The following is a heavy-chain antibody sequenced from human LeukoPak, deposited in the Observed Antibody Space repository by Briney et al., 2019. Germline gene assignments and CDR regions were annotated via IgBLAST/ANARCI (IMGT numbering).Heavy chain of an antibody. CDR3: ARGVSYYDSSGYYNEYFQH. CDR2: IYYSGST. V-gene: IGHV4-59*08. D-gene: IGHD3-22*01. CDR1: GGSISRYY. Sequence: SETLSLTCTVSGGSISRYYWSWIRQPSGKGLEWIGYIYYSGSTNYNPSLKSRVTISVDTSKNQFSLKLSSVTAADTAVYYCARGVSYYDSSGYYNEYFQHWGQGTLVTVSS. J-gene: IGHJ1*01.